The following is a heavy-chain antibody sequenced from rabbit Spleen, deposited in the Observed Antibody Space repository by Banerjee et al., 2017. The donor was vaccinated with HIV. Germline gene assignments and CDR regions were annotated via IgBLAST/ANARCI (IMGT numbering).Heavy chain of an antibody. D-gene: IGHD1-1*01. J-gene: IGHJ4*01. V-gene: IGHV1S45*01. CDR3: ARRASNSGYAINL. CDR1: GFSFSSSYW. CDR2: IGSSGSA. Sequence: QEQLVESGGDLVKPEGSLTLTCTASGFSFSSSYWICWVRQAPGKGLELIACIGSSGSAYYASWVISRFTISKTSSTTVTLQMTSLTVADTATYFCARRASNSGYAINLWGPGTLVTVS.